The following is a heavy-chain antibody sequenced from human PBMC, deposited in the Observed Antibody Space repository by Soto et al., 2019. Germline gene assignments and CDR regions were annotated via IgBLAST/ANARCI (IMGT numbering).Heavy chain of an antibody. J-gene: IGHJ5*01. CDR2: IYPSDSDT. D-gene: IGHD6-6*01. CDR1: GYSFTSYW. CDR3: ATQGCIAARTNWFDS. Sequence: GESLKISCEGSGYSFTSYWIAWVRQMPGKGLEWMGIIYPSDSDTRYSPSFQGQVTISADKSISTAYLQWSSLKASDTAMYYCATQGCIAARTNWFDSWGQGTLVTVSS. V-gene: IGHV5-51*01.